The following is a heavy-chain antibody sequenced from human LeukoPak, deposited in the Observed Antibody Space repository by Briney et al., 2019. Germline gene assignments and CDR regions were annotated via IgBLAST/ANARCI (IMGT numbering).Heavy chain of an antibody. J-gene: IGHJ4*02. D-gene: IGHD6-19*01. V-gene: IGHV4-39*07. Sequence: SETLSLTCTVSGGSISSSSYYWGWIRQPPGKGLEWIGSIYYSGSTIYNPSLKSRVTISTDTSKNQFSLRLTSVTAADTAVYYCARAEKAVTGTLDSWGQGTLITVSS. CDR2: IYYSGST. CDR3: ARAEKAVTGTLDS. CDR1: GGSISSSSYY.